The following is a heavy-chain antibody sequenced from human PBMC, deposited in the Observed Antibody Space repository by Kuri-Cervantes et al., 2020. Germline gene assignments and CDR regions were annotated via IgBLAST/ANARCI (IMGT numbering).Heavy chain of an antibody. J-gene: IGHJ6*02. Sequence: GGSLRLSCAASGFGFDNYAMHWVRQAPGKGLVWVSGIIWNSGSIGYADSVKGRFTISRDNAKNSLYLHMNSLRAEDTALYYCAKGGGNEFWSGYSYYYYYGLDVWGQGTTVTVSS. V-gene: IGHV3-9*01. D-gene: IGHD3-3*01. CDR2: IIWNSGSI. CDR1: GFGFDNYA. CDR3: AKGGGNEFWSGYSYYYYYGLDV.